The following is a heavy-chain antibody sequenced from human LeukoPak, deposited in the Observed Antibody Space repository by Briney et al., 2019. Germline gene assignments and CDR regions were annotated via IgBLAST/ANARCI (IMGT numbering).Heavy chain of an antibody. CDR1: GFAFSNYW. V-gene: IGHV3-74*01. CDR2: VDIDGGTT. J-gene: IGHJ4*02. CDR3: AAGRGWLIDY. Sequence: PGGSLTLSCAASGFAFSNYWMHWVRHAPGKGLVWVSGVDIDGGTTTYADSVKGRFTNSRDKTQNSLYLQMNDLRVEDTAVYYCAAGRGWLIDYWGQGTLVTASS. D-gene: IGHD3-22*01.